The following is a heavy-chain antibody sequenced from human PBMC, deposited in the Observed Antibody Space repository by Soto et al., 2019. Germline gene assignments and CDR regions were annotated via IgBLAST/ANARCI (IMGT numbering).Heavy chain of an antibody. V-gene: IGHV3-33*01. J-gene: IGHJ6*02. Sequence: QVQLVESGGGVVQPGRSLRLSCAASGFTFSSYGMHWVRQAPGKGLEWVAVIWYDGSNKYYADSVKGRFTISRDNSKNTLYLQINSLRAEDKAVYYCAVGFDNFVYYGMDVWGQGTTVTVSS. CDR3: AVGFDNFVYYGMDV. CDR1: GFTFSSYG. D-gene: IGHD3-9*01. CDR2: IWYDGSNK.